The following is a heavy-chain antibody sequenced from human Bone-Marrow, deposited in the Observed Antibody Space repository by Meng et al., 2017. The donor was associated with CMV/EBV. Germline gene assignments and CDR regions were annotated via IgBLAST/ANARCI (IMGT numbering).Heavy chain of an antibody. CDR3: AKDSAPRSRDRFYYYGMDV. CDR2: ISWDGGST. J-gene: IGHJ6*02. CDR1: GFTFDDYT. V-gene: IGHV3-43*01. D-gene: IGHD2-15*01. Sequence: GGSLRLSCAASGFTFDDYTMHWVRQAPGKGLEWVSLISWDGGSTYYADSVKGRFTISRDNSKNSLYLQMNSLRTEDTALYYCAKDSAPRSRDRFYYYGMDVWGQGNTVTVAS.